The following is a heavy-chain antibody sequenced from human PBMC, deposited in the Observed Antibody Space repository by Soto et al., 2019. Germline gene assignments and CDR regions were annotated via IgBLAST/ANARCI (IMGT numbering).Heavy chain of an antibody. CDR2: ISGGGDTT. V-gene: IGHV3-23*01. Sequence: EVQLLESGGGLVQPGGSLRLSCAASGFTFNNYAMTWVRQAPGKGLEWVSAISGGGDTTSYADSVKGRFTVSRDGSKNTLYLQMTIQSAEDTALYYCAKGRGGSGSLTPRVDFWGQGTLVTVSS. CDR3: AKGRGGSGSLTPRVDF. J-gene: IGHJ4*02. D-gene: IGHD3-10*01. CDR1: GFTFNNYA.